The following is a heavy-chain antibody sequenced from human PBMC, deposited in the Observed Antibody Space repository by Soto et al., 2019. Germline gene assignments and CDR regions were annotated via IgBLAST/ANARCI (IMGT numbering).Heavy chain of an antibody. CDR2: IKSKPDGATI. CDR3: ATGALLDY. Sequence: EVQLVESGGDLVKPGGSLRLSCAGSGFTFSNAWMNWVRQAPGKGLEWVARIKSKPDGATIDYAAPVKGRFTISRDDSKSTVYLQMNSLKTEDTGVFYCATGALLDYWAREPMSPSPQ. V-gene: IGHV3-15*01. CDR1: GFTFSNAW. J-gene: IGHJ4*02.